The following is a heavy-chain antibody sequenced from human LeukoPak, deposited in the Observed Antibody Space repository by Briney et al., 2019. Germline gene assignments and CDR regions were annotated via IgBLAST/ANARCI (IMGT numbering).Heavy chain of an antibody. V-gene: IGHV1-2*02. Sequence: ASVKVSCKASGYTFTGYYMHWVRQAPGQGLEWMGWINPNSGGTNYARKFQGRVTMTRDTSISTAYMELSRLRSDDTAVYYCARDDIAVAGPGDYWGQGTLVTVSS. CDR2: INPNSGGT. J-gene: IGHJ4*02. CDR3: ARDDIAVAGPGDY. D-gene: IGHD6-19*01. CDR1: GYTFTGYY.